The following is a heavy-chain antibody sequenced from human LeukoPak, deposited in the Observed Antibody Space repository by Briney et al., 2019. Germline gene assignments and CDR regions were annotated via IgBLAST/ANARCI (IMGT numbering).Heavy chain of an antibody. J-gene: IGHJ4*02. D-gene: IGHD3-16*01. Sequence: GGSLRLSCAASGFTFSKYAMSWVRQAPGKGLEWVGFIRSNAYGGTTEYAASVKGRFTISGDDSKSIAYLQVSSLKTEDTAVYYCTPLHPYTTSPVDYWGQGTLVTVSS. V-gene: IGHV3-49*04. CDR2: IRSNAYGGTT. CDR1: GFTFSKYA. CDR3: TPLHPYTTSPVDY.